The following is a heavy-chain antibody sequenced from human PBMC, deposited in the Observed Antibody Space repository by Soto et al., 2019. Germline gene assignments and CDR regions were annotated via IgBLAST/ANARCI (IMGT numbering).Heavy chain of an antibody. CDR2: VYYTGST. CDR1: GASIRSTDYY. CDR3: VRTAREGAVAPHWFDR. D-gene: IGHD2-21*02. J-gene: IGHJ5*02. V-gene: IGHV4-30-4*01. Sequence: LTCTVSGASIRSTDYYWSWIRQAPGKGLEWIGYVYYTGSTYYNPSLMSRLTISVDTSKNQFSLKLTSVTAAETAVYYCVRTAREGAVAPHWFDRWGQGTQVTVSS.